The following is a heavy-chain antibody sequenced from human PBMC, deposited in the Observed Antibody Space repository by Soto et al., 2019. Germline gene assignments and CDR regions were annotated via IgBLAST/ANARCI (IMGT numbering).Heavy chain of an antibody. J-gene: IGHJ4*02. D-gene: IGHD3-22*01. Sequence: EVQLVESGGVVVQPGGSLRLSCAASGFTFDDYTMHWVRQAPGKGLEWVSLISWDGGSTYYADSVKGRFTISRDNSKNSLYLQMNSLRTEDTALYYCAEDIYDSSGYYYGPLDYWGQGTLVTVSS. V-gene: IGHV3-43*01. CDR1: GFTFDDYT. CDR2: ISWDGGST. CDR3: AEDIYDSSGYYYGPLDY.